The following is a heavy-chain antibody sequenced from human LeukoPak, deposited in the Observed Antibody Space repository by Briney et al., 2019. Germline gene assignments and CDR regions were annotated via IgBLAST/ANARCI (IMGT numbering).Heavy chain of an antibody. Sequence: PSETLSLTCTVSGGSINCGGYYWNWIRQHPGKGLEWIGYIYYSGSTYYSPSLKSRVTISVDTSKNQFSLRLTSVTAADTAVYYCARSLSTIAAVTAYWGQGTLVTVSS. J-gene: IGHJ4*02. CDR2: IYYSGST. CDR3: ARSLSTIAAVTAY. V-gene: IGHV4-31*03. D-gene: IGHD6-25*01. CDR1: GGSINCGGYY.